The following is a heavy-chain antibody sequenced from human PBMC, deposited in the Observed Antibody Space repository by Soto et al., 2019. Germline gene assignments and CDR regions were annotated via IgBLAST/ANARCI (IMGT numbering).Heavy chain of an antibody. J-gene: IGHJ4*02. CDR1: GFTFSSYW. Sequence: EVQLVESGGGLVQPGGSLRLSCAASGFTFSSYWMHWVRRAPGKGLVWVSRINSDGSSTSYADSVKGRFTISRDNAKNTLYLQMNILRAEDTAVYYCARASTYYDFWSGYPGEKYYFDYWGQGTLVTVSS. CDR2: INSDGSST. CDR3: ARASTYYDFWSGYPGEKYYFDY. D-gene: IGHD3-3*01. V-gene: IGHV3-74*01.